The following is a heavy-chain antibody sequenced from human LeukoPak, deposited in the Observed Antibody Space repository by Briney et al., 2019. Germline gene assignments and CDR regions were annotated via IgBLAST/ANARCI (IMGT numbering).Heavy chain of an antibody. V-gene: IGHV4-31*03. J-gene: IGHJ3*01. Sequence: PSETLSLTCTVSGGSISSGVSYWSWIRQHPGKGLEWIAYIYYSGSSSYNPSLKSRVTISVDTSKNQFSLKLSSVTAADTAVYYCARDYRFDSGYDLLDAFDVWGQGTMVTVSS. CDR3: ARDYRFDSGYDLLDAFDV. CDR1: GGSISSGVSY. CDR2: IYYSGSS. D-gene: IGHD5-12*01.